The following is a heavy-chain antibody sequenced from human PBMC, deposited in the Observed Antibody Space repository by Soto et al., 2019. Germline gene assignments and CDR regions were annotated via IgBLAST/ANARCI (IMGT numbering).Heavy chain of an antibody. D-gene: IGHD2-15*01. V-gene: IGHV1-18*01. J-gene: IGHJ6*02. Sequence: ASVKVSCKASGYTFTSYGISWVRQAPGQGLEWMGWISAYNGNTNYAQKLQGRVTMTTDTSTSTAYMELRSLRSEDTAVYYCARVIKDIVVVVAATPGYYYGMDVWGQGTTVTVSS. CDR1: GYTFTSYG. CDR2: ISAYNGNT. CDR3: ARVIKDIVVVVAATPGYYYGMDV.